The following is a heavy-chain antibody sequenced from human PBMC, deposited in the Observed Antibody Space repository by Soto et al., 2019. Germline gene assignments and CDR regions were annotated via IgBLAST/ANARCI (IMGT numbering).Heavy chain of an antibody. Sequence: EVQLVESGEGLVQPGGSLRISCAASGFTFSSYAMHWVRQAPGKGLEYVSAISSNGGSTYYADSVKGRFTISRDNSKNTLYLQMGSLRAEDMAVYYCARSSGSYRPFDYWGQGTLVTVSS. CDR2: ISSNGGST. CDR3: ARSSGSYRPFDY. D-gene: IGHD1-26*01. V-gene: IGHV3-64*02. CDR1: GFTFSSYA. J-gene: IGHJ4*02.